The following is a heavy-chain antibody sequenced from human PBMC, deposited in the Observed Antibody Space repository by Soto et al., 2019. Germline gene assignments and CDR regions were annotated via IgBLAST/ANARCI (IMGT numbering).Heavy chain of an antibody. V-gene: IGHV1-58*02. D-gene: IGHD4-17*01. Sequence: GASVKVSCKASGFTFTSSAMQWVRQARGQRLEWIGWIVVGSGNTNYAQKFQERVTITRDMSTSTAYMELSSLRSEDTAVYYCAADQDYGGWALGMDVWGQGTTVTVSS. CDR2: IVVGSGNT. CDR1: GFTFTSSA. J-gene: IGHJ6*02. CDR3: AADQDYGGWALGMDV.